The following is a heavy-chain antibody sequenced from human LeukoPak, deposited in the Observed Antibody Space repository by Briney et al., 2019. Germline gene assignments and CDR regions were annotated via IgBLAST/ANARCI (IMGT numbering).Heavy chain of an antibody. V-gene: IGHV5-51*01. Sequence: GESLEISFKGSGYRFTSYWIGWGRPRPGKGLGGMGIIYPGDSDTRYSPSFQGQVTISADKSISTAYLQWSSLKASDTAMYYCARLNRGIVVVVAAVFDYWGQGTLVTVSS. CDR2: IYPGDSDT. CDR1: GYRFTSYW. CDR3: ARLNRGIVVVVAAVFDY. J-gene: IGHJ4*02. D-gene: IGHD2-15*01.